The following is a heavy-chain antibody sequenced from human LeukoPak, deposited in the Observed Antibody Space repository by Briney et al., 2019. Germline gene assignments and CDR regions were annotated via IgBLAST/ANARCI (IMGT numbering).Heavy chain of an antibody. V-gene: IGHV3-74*01. Sequence: PGGSLRLSCAASGFTLSSYWMHWVRQVPGKGLVGVSRINSDGRSTSYADSVKGRFTISRDNAKNTLYLQMNSLTAEDTAVYYCVRVAYGSSWYVDYWGQGDLVTVSS. J-gene: IGHJ4*02. CDR1: GFTLSSYW. CDR3: VRVAYGSSWYVDY. D-gene: IGHD6-13*01. CDR2: INSDGRST.